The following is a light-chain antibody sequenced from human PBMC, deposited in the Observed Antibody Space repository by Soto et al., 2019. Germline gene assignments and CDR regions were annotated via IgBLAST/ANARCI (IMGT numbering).Light chain of an antibody. Sequence: DIVMTQSPGTLSVSPGERAPLSCRASQSVGTNLAWYQQKPGQAPRLLIYAASSRATGIPDRFSGGGSGTDFTLTISRLEPEDFAVYYCQQCGSSPWTFGQGTKV. CDR3: QQCGSSPWT. J-gene: IGKJ1*01. CDR2: AAS. CDR1: QSVGTN. V-gene: IGKV3-20*01.